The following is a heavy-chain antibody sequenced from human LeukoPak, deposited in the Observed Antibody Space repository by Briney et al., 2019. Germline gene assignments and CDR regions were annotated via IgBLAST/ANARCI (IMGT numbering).Heavy chain of an antibody. CDR1: GYTFTGYY. V-gene: IGHV1-2*06. CDR3: ARDTDSVSLRYFDWLLRV. J-gene: IGHJ4*02. D-gene: IGHD3-9*01. CDR2: INPNSGGT. Sequence: ASVKVSCKASGYTFTGYYMHWVRQAPGQGLEWMGRINPNSGGTNYAQKFQGRVIMTRDTSISTAFMELSRLRSDDTAVYYCARDTDSVSLRYFDWLLRVWGQGTLVTVSS.